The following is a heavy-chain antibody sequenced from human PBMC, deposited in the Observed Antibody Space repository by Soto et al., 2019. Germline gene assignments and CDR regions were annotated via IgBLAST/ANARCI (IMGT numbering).Heavy chain of an antibody. CDR1: GGSISNYY. CDR3: ARLVVLMEAFDN. D-gene: IGHD2-8*01. Sequence: QVQLQESGPGLVKPSETLSLTCTVSGGSISNYYWNWIRQPPGKGLEWLGYIYFSGSTYYKPSLKRRVTMSVDTSKNQFSLRLSSVTAADTAVYYCARLVVLMEAFDNWGQGTLVTVSS. V-gene: IGHV4-59*08. J-gene: IGHJ4*02. CDR2: IYFSGST.